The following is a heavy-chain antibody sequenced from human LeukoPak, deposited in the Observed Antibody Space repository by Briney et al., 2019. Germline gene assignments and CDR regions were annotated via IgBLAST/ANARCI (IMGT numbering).Heavy chain of an antibody. Sequence: ASETLSLTCTVSGGSIRSRSYYWGWLRQPPGKGLEWIGSIHYSGSTYYNPSLKSRLTISVDTSKNQFSLKLSSVTAADTAVYSCARLYCSGGNCYGAFDFWGQGTMVTVSS. CDR2: IHYSGST. CDR1: GGSIRSRSYY. V-gene: IGHV4-39*01. D-gene: IGHD2-15*01. J-gene: IGHJ3*01. CDR3: ARLYCSGGNCYGAFDF.